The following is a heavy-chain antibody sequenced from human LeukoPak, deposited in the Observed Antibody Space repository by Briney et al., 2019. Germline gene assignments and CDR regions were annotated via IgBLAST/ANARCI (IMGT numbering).Heavy chain of an antibody. V-gene: IGHV4-38-2*02. D-gene: IGHD3-22*01. CDR3: ARLEEFTMIVH. Sequence: SETLSLTCTVSGYSISSGYYWGWIRQPPGKGLEWIGSIYYSGSTYYNPSLKSRVTISVDTSKNQFSLKLSSVTAADTAVYYCARLEEFTMIVHWGQGTLVTVSS. CDR2: IYYSGST. J-gene: IGHJ4*02. CDR1: GYSISSGYY.